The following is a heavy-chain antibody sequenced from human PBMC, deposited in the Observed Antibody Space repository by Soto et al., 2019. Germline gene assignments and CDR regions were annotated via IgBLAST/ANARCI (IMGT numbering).Heavy chain of an antibody. CDR2: INPNSRGT. CDR3: ARVTLKAGNWFDP. CDR1: EYSFTDYF. V-gene: IGHV1-2*02. J-gene: IGHJ5*02. Sequence: ASVKVSCKASEYSFTDYFIHWVRQAPGQGFEWMGWINPNSRGTNYAQKFQGRVTMTRDTSNSTAYMELRGLTSDDTAVYYCARVTLKAGNWFDPWGQGTLVTVSS.